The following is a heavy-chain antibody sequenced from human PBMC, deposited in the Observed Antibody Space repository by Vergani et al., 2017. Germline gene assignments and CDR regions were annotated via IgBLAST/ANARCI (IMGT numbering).Heavy chain of an antibody. V-gene: IGHV3-21*01. D-gene: IGHD1-1*01. Sequence: EVQLVESGGGLVKPGGSLRLSCAASGFTFSSYSMNWVRQAPGKGLEWVSSISSSSSYIYYADSVKGRFTISRDNAKNSLYLQMNSLRAEDTAVYYCARERYNWNDKWGVSRNRDAFDIWGQGRMVTVS. CDR1: GFTFSSYS. CDR3: ARERYNWNDKWGVSRNRDAFDI. J-gene: IGHJ3*02. CDR2: ISSSSSYI.